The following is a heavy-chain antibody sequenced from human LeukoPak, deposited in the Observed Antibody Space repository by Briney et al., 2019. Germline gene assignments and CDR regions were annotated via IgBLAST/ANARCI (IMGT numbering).Heavy chain of an antibody. CDR1: GFTFSSYA. CDR2: ISGTGGRT. CDR3: AKGHTDYGTGFDL. J-gene: IGHJ4*02. V-gene: IGHV3-23*01. D-gene: IGHD4-17*01. Sequence: GSLRLSCAASGFTFSSYAMSWVRQAPGKGLEWVSAISGTGGRTYYADSVKGRFTISRDNSKNTLYLQMNSLRAEDTAVYYCAKGHTDYGTGFDLWGQGTLVTVSS.